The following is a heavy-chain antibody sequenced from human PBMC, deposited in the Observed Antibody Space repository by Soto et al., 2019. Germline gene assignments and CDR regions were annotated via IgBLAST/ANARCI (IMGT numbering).Heavy chain of an antibody. CDR2: INHSGST. D-gene: IGHD2-2*01. Sequence: PSETLSLTCAVYGGSFSGYYWSWIRQPPGKGLEWIGEINHSGSTNYNPSLKSRVTISVDTSKNQFSLKLSSVTAADTAVYYCARAGGVVPAAPLPYYFDYWGQGTLVTVSS. V-gene: IGHV4-34*01. J-gene: IGHJ4*02. CDR3: ARAGGVVPAAPLPYYFDY. CDR1: GGSFSGYY.